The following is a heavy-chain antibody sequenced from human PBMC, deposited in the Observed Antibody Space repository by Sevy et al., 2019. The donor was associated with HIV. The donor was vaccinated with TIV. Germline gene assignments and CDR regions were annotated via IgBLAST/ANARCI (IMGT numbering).Heavy chain of an antibody. D-gene: IGHD3-3*01. CDR2: IWLGGTT. CDR1: GFTVSSNF. J-gene: IGHJ4*02. Sequence: GGSLRLSCAVSGFTVSSNFMSWVRQAPGKGLEWVSVIWLGGTTYYADSVKGRFTISRVNSKNTVYLQMNSLRAEDTAVYYCARGKDVSDYYGSFDYWGQGTLVTVSS. V-gene: IGHV3-53*01. CDR3: ARGKDVSDYYGSFDY.